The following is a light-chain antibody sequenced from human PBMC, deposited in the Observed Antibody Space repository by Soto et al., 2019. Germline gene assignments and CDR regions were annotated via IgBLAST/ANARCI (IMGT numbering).Light chain of an antibody. CDR1: QSLQYSNGYNY. CDR3: FQGLQTPPIT. J-gene: IGKJ5*01. V-gene: IGKV2-28*01. CDR2: LGS. Sequence: DIVLTQSPLSLPVIPGEPASISCSSSQSLQYSNGYNYLDWYFQKPGQSPQLLISLGSTRASGVPDRFSGSGSGTDFTLKISRVEADDVGVYYCFQGLQTPPITFGQGTRLEI.